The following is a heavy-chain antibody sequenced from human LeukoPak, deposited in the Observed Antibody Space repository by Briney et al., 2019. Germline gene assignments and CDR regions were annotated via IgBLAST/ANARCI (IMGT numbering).Heavy chain of an antibody. Sequence: RASVKVSCKASGGTFSSYAISWVRQAPGQGLEWMGRIIPIFGTANYAQKFQGRVTITTDESTSTAYMELSSLRSEDTAVYYCAREGYCTNGVCYTRAFDIWGQGTMVTVSS. CDR1: GGTFSSYA. CDR2: IIPIFGTA. CDR3: AREGYCTNGVCYTRAFDI. D-gene: IGHD2-8*01. V-gene: IGHV1-69*05. J-gene: IGHJ3*02.